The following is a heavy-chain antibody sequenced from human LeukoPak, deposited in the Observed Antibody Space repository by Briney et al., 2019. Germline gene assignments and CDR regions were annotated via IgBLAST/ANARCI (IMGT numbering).Heavy chain of an antibody. CDR3: ARARGYCSSTSCRYWYFDL. J-gene: IGHJ2*01. V-gene: IGHV4-4*07. CDR2: IYTSGST. CDR1: GGSISSYY. D-gene: IGHD2-2*01. Sequence: SETLSLTCTVSGGSISSYYWSWIRQPAGKGLEWIGRIYTSGSTNYNPSLKSRVTMSVDTSKNQFSLKLSSVTAADTAVYYCARARGYCSSTSCRYWYFDLWGRGTPVTVSS.